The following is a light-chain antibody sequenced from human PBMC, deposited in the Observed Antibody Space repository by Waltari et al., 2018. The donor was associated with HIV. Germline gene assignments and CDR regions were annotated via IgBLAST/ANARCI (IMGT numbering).Light chain of an antibody. CDR1: QNVSSY. CDR2: GAC. V-gene: IGKV3-11*01. J-gene: IGKJ2*03. CDR3: QQRSNWPPRYS. Sequence: ENVLTQSPATLSLSPGERATLSCRASQNVSSYLAWYQQKPGQAPRLLIYGACNRSTGIPARFSGSGSRTDFTLTINSLEPEDFAVYYCQQRSNWPPRYSFGQGTKLEI.